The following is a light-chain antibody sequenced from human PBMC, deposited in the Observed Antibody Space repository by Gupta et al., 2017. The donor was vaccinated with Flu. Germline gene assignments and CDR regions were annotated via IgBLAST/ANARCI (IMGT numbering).Light chain of an antibody. J-gene: IGKJ2*01. CDR3: MQGTHWPPYT. Sequence: DVVLTHSLLYLTVTLGQPASISCRSSQSLVRSEEDTFLTWFQQRPGQSPRRLIYKVSNRDSGVPDRFSGSGAGTDFTLKISRVEAEDVGVYYCMQGTHWPPYTFGQGTKLEIK. CDR1: QSLVRSEEDTF. V-gene: IGKV2-30*02. CDR2: KVS.